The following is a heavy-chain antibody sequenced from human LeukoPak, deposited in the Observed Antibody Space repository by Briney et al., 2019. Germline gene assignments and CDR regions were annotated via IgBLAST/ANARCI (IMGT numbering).Heavy chain of an antibody. D-gene: IGHD4-23*01. V-gene: IGHV1-69*13. CDR2: IIPIFGTA. J-gene: IGHJ4*02. CDR1: GGTFSSYA. CDR3: ARANTVVTHFNY. Sequence: ASVKVSCKASGGTFSSYAISWVRQAPGQGLEWMGGIIPIFGTANYAQKFQGRVTITADESMSTAYMELSSLRSEDTAVYYCARANTVVTHFNYWGQGTLVTVSS.